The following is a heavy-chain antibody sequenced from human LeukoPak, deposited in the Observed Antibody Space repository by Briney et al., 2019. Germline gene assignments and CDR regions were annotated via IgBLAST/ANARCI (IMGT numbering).Heavy chain of an antibody. D-gene: IGHD6-6*01. J-gene: IGHJ6*02. Sequence: PGGSLRLSCAASGFTVSSNYMSWVRQAPGKGLEWVSVIYSGGSTYYADSVKGRFTISRDNAKNSLYLQMNSLRAEDTAVYYCARDLRYSSSSQTSYGMDVWGQGTTVTVSS. CDR3: ARDLRYSSSSQTSYGMDV. V-gene: IGHV3-53*01. CDR2: IYSGGST. CDR1: GFTVSSNY.